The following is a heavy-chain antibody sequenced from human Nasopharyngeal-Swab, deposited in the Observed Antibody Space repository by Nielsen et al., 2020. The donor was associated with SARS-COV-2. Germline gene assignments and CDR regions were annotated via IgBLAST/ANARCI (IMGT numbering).Heavy chain of an antibody. CDR3: ASAVTGPLY. CDR2: IYSSGSI. V-gene: IGHV3-53*01. Sequence: GESLKISCAASGFNVSNNYMTWVSQAPGKGLEWVSIIYSSGSIYHADSVKGRFIISRDTSKNTLSLRMNSLRVEDTAVYYCASAVTGPLYWGQGTLVTVSS. D-gene: IGHD4-11*01. CDR1: GFNVSNNY. J-gene: IGHJ1*01.